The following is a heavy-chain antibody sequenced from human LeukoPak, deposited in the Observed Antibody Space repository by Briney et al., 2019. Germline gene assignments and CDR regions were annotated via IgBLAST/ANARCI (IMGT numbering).Heavy chain of an antibody. Sequence: PSETLSLTCTVSGGSISSSSYYWAWIRQPPGKGLEWIGSIYYTGSTYYNPSLKSRVTISVDTSKNQFSLKLSSVTAADTAVYYCARSGCSSTSCYQADYWGQGTLVTVSS. CDR1: GGSISSSSYY. CDR2: IYYTGST. CDR3: ARSGCSSTSCYQADY. V-gene: IGHV4-39*01. J-gene: IGHJ4*02. D-gene: IGHD2-2*01.